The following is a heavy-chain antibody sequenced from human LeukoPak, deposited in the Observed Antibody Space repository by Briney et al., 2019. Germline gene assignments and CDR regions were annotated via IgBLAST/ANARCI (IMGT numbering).Heavy chain of an antibody. CDR1: GFTLSNYW. CDR3: ARFVVVTAGDY. CDR2: LHSNGAFT. Sequence: GGALRLSCSASGFTLSNYWMHWVRQAPGKGLVWVARLHSNGAFTTYADSVKGRFTISRDTAKNTLYLQMNSLRVEDTAVYYCARFVVVTAGDYWGQGTLVTVSS. D-gene: IGHD2-21*02. J-gene: IGHJ4*01. V-gene: IGHV3-74*01.